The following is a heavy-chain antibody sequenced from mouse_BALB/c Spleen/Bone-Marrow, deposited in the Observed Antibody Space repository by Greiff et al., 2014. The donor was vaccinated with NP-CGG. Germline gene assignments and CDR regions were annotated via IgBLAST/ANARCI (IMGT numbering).Heavy chain of an antibody. Sequence: VKLMESGAELVRPGSSVKISCKASGYAFSSYWLKWVKQRPGQGLEWIGQIYPGDSDNDYNGKFKGKATLTADKSSNTAYMQLTSQTSETSAVYFCPKGGILVDYWGQGTTLTVSS. V-gene: IGHV1-80*01. CDR3: PKGGILVDY. CDR2: IYPGDSDN. CDR1: GYAFSSYW. J-gene: IGHJ2*01.